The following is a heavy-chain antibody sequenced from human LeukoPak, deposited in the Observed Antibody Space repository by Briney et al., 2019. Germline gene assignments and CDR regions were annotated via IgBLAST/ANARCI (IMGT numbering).Heavy chain of an antibody. Sequence: SQTPSLTCTVSGGSISSGDYYWSWIRQPPGKGLEWIGYIYYSGSTYYNPSLKSRVTISVDTSKNQFSLKLSSVTAADTAVYHCARVEYSYGYPTKNWGQGTLVTVSS. CDR1: GGSISSGDYY. CDR2: IYYSGST. J-gene: IGHJ4*02. CDR3: ARVEYSYGYPTKN. D-gene: IGHD5-18*01. V-gene: IGHV4-30-4*01.